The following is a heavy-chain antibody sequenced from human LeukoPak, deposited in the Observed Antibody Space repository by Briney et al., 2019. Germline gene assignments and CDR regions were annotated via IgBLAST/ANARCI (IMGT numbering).Heavy chain of an antibody. CDR1: GFTFTSSA. J-gene: IGHJ1*01. Sequence: PGGSLRLSCAASGFTFTSSAMSWVRPAPGKGLEWVSAISNNGGYTYYADSVQGRFTISRDNSKSALCLQMNSLRAENTAVYYCAKQLGYCSDGSCYFPHWGQGTLVTVSS. CDR3: AKQLGYCSDGSCYFPH. CDR2: ISNNGGYT. D-gene: IGHD2-15*01. V-gene: IGHV3-23*01.